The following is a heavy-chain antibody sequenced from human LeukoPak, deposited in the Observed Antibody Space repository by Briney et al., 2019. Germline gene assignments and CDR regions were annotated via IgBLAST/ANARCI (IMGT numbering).Heavy chain of an antibody. Sequence: GESLKISCKGSGYSFTSYWIGWVRQMPGKGLEWMGVIYPEDSDTKYSPSFQGQVTISADKSISTAYLQWSSLKASDTAMYYCARLAFCTNAVCFSNYYYSMDVWGRGTTVIVSS. CDR2: IYPEDSDT. V-gene: IGHV5-51*03. D-gene: IGHD2-8*01. CDR1: GYSFTSYW. J-gene: IGHJ6*03. CDR3: ARLAFCTNAVCFSNYYYSMDV.